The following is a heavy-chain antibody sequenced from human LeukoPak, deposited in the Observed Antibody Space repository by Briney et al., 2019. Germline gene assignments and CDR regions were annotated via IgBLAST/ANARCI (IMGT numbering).Heavy chain of an antibody. Sequence: SETLSLTCTVAGGSISSGGYYWSCIRQHPGKGLECIGYIYYSGSTYYNPSLKSRVTISVDTSKNQFSLKLSSVTAADTAVYYCARSLLGYSYNWFDPWGQGTLVTVSS. CDR2: IYYSGST. V-gene: IGHV4-31*03. J-gene: IGHJ5*02. CDR3: ARSLLGYSYNWFDP. CDR1: GGSISSGGYY. D-gene: IGHD5-18*01.